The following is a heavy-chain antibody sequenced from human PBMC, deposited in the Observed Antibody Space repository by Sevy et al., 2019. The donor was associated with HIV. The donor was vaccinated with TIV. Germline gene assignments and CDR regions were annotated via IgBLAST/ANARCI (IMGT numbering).Heavy chain of an antibody. CDR1: GFTFTSFS. CDR3: ALERLSSNVAEYFQN. V-gene: IGHV3-30-3*01. J-gene: IGHJ1*01. Sequence: GGSLRLSCAASGFTFTSFSMHCVRQAPGKGLEWVATISYDGSNKYYADSVKGRFTIYRDNSKNYLYLQMNSLRAEDKAVYCCALERLSSNVAEYFQNWGQGTLVTVSS. CDR2: ISYDGSNK. D-gene: IGHD1-1*01.